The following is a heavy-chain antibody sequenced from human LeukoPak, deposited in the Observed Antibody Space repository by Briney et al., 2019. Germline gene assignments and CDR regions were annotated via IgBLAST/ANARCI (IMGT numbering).Heavy chain of an antibody. CDR3: ARSAPAGFSYYSYYMDV. CDR2: ITNDGSST. J-gene: IGHJ6*03. Sequence: GGSLRLSCAASGFTFSNYWIHWVRQAPGKGLVWVSRITNDGSSTTYADSVKGRFTISRDNAKNTVYLQMNSLGAEDTAVYYCARSAPAGFSYYSYYMDVWGKGTTVTISS. CDR1: GFTFSNYW. V-gene: IGHV3-74*01. D-gene: IGHD6-25*01.